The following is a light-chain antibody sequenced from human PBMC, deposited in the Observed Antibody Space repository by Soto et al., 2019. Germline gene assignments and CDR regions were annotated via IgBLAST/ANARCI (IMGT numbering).Light chain of an antibody. CDR3: MQTVQTPIT. V-gene: IGKV2-28*01. Sequence: EIVMTQSPLSLPVTPGEPASISCRSSQSLLHSNGYNYFNWYLQRPGQSPHLLIYGGSNVAPGVPDRFSGSGSGTDFTLRISRVEADDVGVYYCMQTVQTPITFGQGTRLEIK. CDR1: QSLLHSNGYNY. J-gene: IGKJ5*01. CDR2: GGS.